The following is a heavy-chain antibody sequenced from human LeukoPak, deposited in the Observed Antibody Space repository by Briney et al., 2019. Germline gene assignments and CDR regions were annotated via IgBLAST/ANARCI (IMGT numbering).Heavy chain of an antibody. Sequence: PSETLSLTCTVSGDSVTSYYWSWIRQPPGKGLEWIGYIYYSGSTNYNPSLKSRVTISVDTSKNQFSLKLSSVTAADTAVYYCARDTIPGAFDIWGQGTMVTVSS. V-gene: IGHV4-59*02. J-gene: IGHJ3*02. D-gene: IGHD3-10*01. CDR3: ARDTIPGAFDI. CDR2: IYYSGST. CDR1: GDSVTSYY.